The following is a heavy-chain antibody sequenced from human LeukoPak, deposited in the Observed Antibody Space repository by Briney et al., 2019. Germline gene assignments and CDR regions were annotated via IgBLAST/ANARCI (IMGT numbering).Heavy chain of an antibody. V-gene: IGHV3-30*14. Sequence: PGGSLRLSCAASGFTFSSYAMHWVRQAPGKGLEWVAVISYDGSNKYYADSVKGRFTISRDNSKNTLSLQMNSLRAEDTAVYYCAKGSNYYDSSGLDAFDIWGQGTKVTVSS. CDR2: ISYDGSNK. CDR3: AKGSNYYDSSGLDAFDI. D-gene: IGHD3-22*01. CDR1: GFTFSSYA. J-gene: IGHJ3*02.